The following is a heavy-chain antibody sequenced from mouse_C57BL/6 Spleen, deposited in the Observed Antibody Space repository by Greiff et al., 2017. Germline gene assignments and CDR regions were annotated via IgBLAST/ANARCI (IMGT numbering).Heavy chain of an antibody. D-gene: IGHD2-2*01. Sequence: VQLQQSGPELVKPGASVKISCKASGYTFTDYYMNWVKQSHGKSLEWIGDINPNNGGTSYNQKFKGKATLTVDKSSSTAYMELRSLTSEDSAVYYCARKVGLPFDYWGQGTTLTVSS. V-gene: IGHV1-26*01. CDR1: GYTFTDYY. J-gene: IGHJ2*01. CDR2: INPNNGGT. CDR3: ARKVGLPFDY.